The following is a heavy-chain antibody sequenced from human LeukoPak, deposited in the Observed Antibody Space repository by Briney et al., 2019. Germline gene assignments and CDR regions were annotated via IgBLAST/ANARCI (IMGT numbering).Heavy chain of an antibody. Sequence: SETLSLTCTVSGGSISSGGYYWSWIRQHPGKGLEWIGYIYYSGSTYYNPSLKSRVTISVDTSKNQFSLKLSFVTAADTAVYYCARLYYDFWSGYHFDHWGQGTLVTVSS. D-gene: IGHD3-3*01. V-gene: IGHV4-31*03. CDR2: IYYSGST. CDR3: ARLYYDFWSGYHFDH. J-gene: IGHJ5*02. CDR1: GGSISSGGYY.